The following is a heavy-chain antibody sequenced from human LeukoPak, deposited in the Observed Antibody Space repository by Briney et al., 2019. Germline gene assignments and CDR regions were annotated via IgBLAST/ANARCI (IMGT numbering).Heavy chain of an antibody. Sequence: PSQTLSLTCAVSGGSISSGGYSWSWIRQPPGKGLEWIGYIYYSGSTYYNPSLKSRVTISVDTSKNQFSLKLSSVTAADTAVYYCARVVRQQLVPDYWGQGTLVTVSS. CDR3: ARVVRQQLVPDY. D-gene: IGHD6-13*01. CDR2: IYYSGST. CDR1: GGSISSGGYS. V-gene: IGHV4-30-4*08. J-gene: IGHJ4*02.